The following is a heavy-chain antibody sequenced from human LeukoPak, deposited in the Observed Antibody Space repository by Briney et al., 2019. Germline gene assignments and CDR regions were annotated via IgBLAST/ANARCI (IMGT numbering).Heavy chain of an antibody. V-gene: IGHV3-53*01. CDR3: VSPRILIDYGDYRGAFDM. CDR1: GFTVSSNY. CDR2: IYSGGST. Sequence: GGSLRLSCAASGFTVSSNYMSWVRQAPGKGLEWVSVIYSGGSTYYADSVKGGFTISGDNSKVTLYLQMNSLRAEDTAVYYCVSPRILIDYGDYRGAFDMWGQGTMVTVSS. J-gene: IGHJ3*02. D-gene: IGHD4-17*01.